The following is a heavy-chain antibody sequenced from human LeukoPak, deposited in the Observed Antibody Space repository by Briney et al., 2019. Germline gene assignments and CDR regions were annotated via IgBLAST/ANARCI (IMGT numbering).Heavy chain of an antibody. D-gene: IGHD3-3*01. J-gene: IGHJ4*02. V-gene: IGHV4-34*01. CDR3: ARGLNDFWAGETY. CDR2: INHSGST. CDR1: GGSVTSYY. Sequence: SETLSLTCSVSGGSVTSYYWNWVRQTPGKGLEWIGEINHSGSTNSNPSLKSRVTISLDTSKNQLTLNLRSVTAADTAVYYCARGLNDFWAGETYWGQGTLVTVSS.